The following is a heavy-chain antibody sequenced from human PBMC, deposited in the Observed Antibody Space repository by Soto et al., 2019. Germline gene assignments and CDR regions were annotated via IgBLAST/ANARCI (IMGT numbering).Heavy chain of an antibody. CDR1: GHTFNNYV. J-gene: IGHJ4*02. CDR3: ARDRSTVTSRLDH. Sequence: QVQLLQSGAEVKKPGASVRIFCEAFGHTFNNYVFHWVRQAPGQSLEWMGWINAGNGDTLYSEKFQGRLTVTRDTSAATVYMDLASLRPEDTAVYFCARDRSTVTSRLDHWGQGTLVIVSS. V-gene: IGHV1-3*01. CDR2: INAGNGDT. D-gene: IGHD4-17*01.